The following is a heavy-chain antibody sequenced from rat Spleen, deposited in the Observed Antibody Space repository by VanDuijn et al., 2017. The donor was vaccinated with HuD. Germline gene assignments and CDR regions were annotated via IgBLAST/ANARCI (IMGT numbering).Heavy chain of an antibody. CDR1: GFTFYNYW. J-gene: IGHJ4*01. CDR2: ITSSGTGA. D-gene: IGHD1-6*01. CDR3: TREDWVVDA. V-gene: IGHV5-31*01. Sequence: EVQLVESGGGLVQPGRSLKLSCVASGFTFYNYWMTWIRQAPGKGLEWVASITSSGTGAYYVDSVKGRFTISRDNAKSTLYLQMISLRSEDTATYYCTREDWVVDAWGQGVSVTVSS.